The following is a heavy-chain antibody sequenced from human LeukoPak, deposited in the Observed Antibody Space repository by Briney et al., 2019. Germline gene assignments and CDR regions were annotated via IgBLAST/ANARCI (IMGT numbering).Heavy chain of an antibody. J-gene: IGHJ3*02. V-gene: IGHV4-59*12. CDR3: AKLNGYGLIDI. CDR2: IFYSGST. D-gene: IGHD3-9*01. Sequence: SETLSLTCTVSGGSISNYYWGWVRQPPGKALEWIGNIFYSGSTYYSPSLKSRVTISLDTSRNQFSLRLNSVTAADTAVYYCAKLNGYGLIDIWGQGTMVTVSS. CDR1: GGSISNYY.